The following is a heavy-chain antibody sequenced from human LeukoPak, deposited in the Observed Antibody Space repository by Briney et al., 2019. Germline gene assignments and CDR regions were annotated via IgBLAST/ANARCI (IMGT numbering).Heavy chain of an antibody. CDR3: ARAVDFWSGYYHAWGAYYFDY. V-gene: IGHV3-11*04. J-gene: IGHJ4*02. CDR2: ISSSGSTI. Sequence: PGGSLRLSCAASGFTFSDYYMSWIRQAPGKGLEWVSYISSSGSTIYYADSVKGRFTISRDNAKNSLYLQMNSLRAEDTAVYYCARAVDFWSGYYHAWGAYYFDYWGQGTLVTVSS. D-gene: IGHD3-3*01. CDR1: GFTFSDYY.